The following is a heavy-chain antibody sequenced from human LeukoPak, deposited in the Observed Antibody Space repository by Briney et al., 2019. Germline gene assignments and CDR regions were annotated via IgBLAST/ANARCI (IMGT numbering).Heavy chain of an antibody. J-gene: IGHJ6*02. V-gene: IGHV3-66*02. CDR1: GLTVSSNY. D-gene: IGHD6-13*01. CDR2: IYAGGST. Sequence: GVSLRLSCAASGLTVSSNYMSWVRQAPGKGLEWVSLIYAGGSTYYADSVRGRFTNSRDNSKNTLYLQMNSLTPEDTAVYYCARGFGKAAADVFGGYTMDVWGQGTTVIVSS. CDR3: ARGFGKAAADVFGGYTMDV.